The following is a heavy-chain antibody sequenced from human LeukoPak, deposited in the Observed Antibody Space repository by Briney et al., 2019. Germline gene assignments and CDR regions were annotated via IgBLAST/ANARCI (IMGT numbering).Heavy chain of an antibody. J-gene: IGHJ4*02. Sequence: PGGSLRFSCAASGFTFSSYWVSWVRQAPGKGLEWVANIKQDGSEKYYVDSVKGRFTISRDNAKNSLYLQMNSLRAEDTAVYYCARVSPNTATTLQYFDYWGQGTLVTVSS. CDR1: GFTFSSYW. CDR3: ARVSPNTATTLQYFDY. V-gene: IGHV3-7*01. D-gene: IGHD4-17*01. CDR2: IKQDGSEK.